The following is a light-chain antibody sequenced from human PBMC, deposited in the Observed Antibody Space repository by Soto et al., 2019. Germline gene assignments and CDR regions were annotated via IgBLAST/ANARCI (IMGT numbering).Light chain of an antibody. J-gene: IGLJ1*01. CDR3: QSYDSSLYV. CDR1: SSNIGAGYD. V-gene: IGLV1-40*01. Sequence: QSVLTQPPSVSGAPGQGVTISCTGSSSNIGAGYDVHWYQQLPGTAPKLLIYDNSNRPSGVPDRFSGSKSGTSASLAITGLQAEDEADYYCQSYDSSLYVFGTGTKLTVL. CDR2: DNS.